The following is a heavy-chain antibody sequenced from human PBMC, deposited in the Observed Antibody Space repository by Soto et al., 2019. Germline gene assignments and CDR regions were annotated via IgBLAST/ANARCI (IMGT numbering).Heavy chain of an antibody. CDR2: ITSDGKSK. CDR3: ARESGDWPLNWFDP. V-gene: IGHV3-74*01. J-gene: IGHJ5*02. Sequence: PGGSLRLSCAASGFNFSNHLMHWVRQRPAEGLVWVSRITSDGKSKAYAESVKGGFAISRDNAKNTLYLQMNGLTAEDTAVYYCARESGDWPLNWFDPWGQGTLVTVSS. D-gene: IGHD2-21*02. CDR1: GFNFSNHL.